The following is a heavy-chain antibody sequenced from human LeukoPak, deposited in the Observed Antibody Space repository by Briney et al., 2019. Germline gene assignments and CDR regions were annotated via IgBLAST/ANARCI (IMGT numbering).Heavy chain of an antibody. CDR1: GYTFTDYD. Sequence: ASVKVSCKASGYTFTDYDINWVRQATGQGLEWMGWMNPNSGNTGYAQKFQDRVTITRDTSISTAYMDLSSLRSDDTAVYYCARARGGGSGYFDYWGQGTLVTVSS. CDR3: ARARGGGSGYFDY. D-gene: IGHD6-25*01. J-gene: IGHJ4*02. CDR2: MNPNSGNT. V-gene: IGHV1-8*02.